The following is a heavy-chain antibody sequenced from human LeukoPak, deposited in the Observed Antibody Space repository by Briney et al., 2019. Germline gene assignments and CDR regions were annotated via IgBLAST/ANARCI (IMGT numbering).Heavy chain of an antibody. J-gene: IGHJ1*01. CDR2: KNPNSGTT. CDR1: GYTFTSYD. CDR3: ARGIAAAGTEYFQH. D-gene: IGHD6-13*01. V-gene: IGHV1-8*01. Sequence: ASVRVSCKASGYTFTSYDINWVRQATGQGLEWMGWKNPNSGTTGYAQKFQGRVSMTGNTSIGTAYMELSSLTSEDTAVYYCARGIAAAGTEYFQHWGQGTLVIVSS.